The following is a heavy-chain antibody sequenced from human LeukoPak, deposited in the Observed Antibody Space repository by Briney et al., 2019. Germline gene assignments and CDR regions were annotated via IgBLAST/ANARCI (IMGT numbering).Heavy chain of an antibody. CDR2: TYYRSKWYS. J-gene: IGHJ4*02. Sequence: QTLSLACAISGDSVSSKDAAWNWIRQSPSRGLEWLGRTYYRSKWYSEYAPSVKSRLIIKADTSKNQISLQLNSVTPEDTAVYYCARTTGPVDHWGQGTLVTVSS. CDR3: ARTTGPVDH. CDR1: GDSVSSKDAA. D-gene: IGHD1-1*01. V-gene: IGHV6-1*01.